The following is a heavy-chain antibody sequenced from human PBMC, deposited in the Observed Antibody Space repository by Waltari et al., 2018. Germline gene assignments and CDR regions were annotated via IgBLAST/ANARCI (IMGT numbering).Heavy chain of an antibody. D-gene: IGHD2-21*01. J-gene: IGHJ4*02. CDR1: GFTFSKYW. Sequence: EVQLVESGGGLVQPGGCLRLACTTSGFTFSKYWLSWVRQAPGKGLEWLASIKEDGSETNYVESVKGRFTISRDNAKNSLYLQMSSLRAEDTAVYYCSDPPSDFWGQGAVVTVSS. CDR3: SDPPSDF. CDR2: IKEDGSET. V-gene: IGHV3-7*03.